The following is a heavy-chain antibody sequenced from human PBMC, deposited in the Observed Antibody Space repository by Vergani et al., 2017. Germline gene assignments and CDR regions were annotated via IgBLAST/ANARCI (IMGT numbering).Heavy chain of an antibody. D-gene: IGHD3-3*01. CDR2: IYSGGST. J-gene: IGHJ6*02. V-gene: IGHV3-66*01. Sequence: EVQLVESGGGLVQPGGSLRLSCAASGFTVSSNYMSWVRQAPGKGLEWVSVIYSGGSTYYADSVKGRFTISRDNAKNSLYLQMNSLRAEDTAVYYCARGPRPDDFWSGYYSWGYGMDVWGQGTTVTVSS. CDR3: ARGPRPDDFWSGYYSWGYGMDV. CDR1: GFTVSSNY.